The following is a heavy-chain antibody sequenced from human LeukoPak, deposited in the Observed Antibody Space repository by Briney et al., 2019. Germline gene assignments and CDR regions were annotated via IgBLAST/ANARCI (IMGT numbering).Heavy chain of an antibody. V-gene: IGHV1-69*05. J-gene: IGHJ4*02. D-gene: IGHD2-2*01. CDR1: GGTLSSYA. CDR3: ARVPRSSTRGYYFDY. CDR2: IIPIFGTA. Sequence: SVKVSCKASGGTLSSYAISWVRQAPGQGLEWMGGIIPIFGTANYAQKFQGRVTITTDESTSTAYMELSSLRSEDTAVYYCARVPRSSTRGYYFDYWGQGTLVTVSS.